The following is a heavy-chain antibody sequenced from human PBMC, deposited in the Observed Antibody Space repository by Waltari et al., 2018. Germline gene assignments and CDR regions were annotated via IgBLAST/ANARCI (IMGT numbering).Heavy chain of an antibody. V-gene: IGHV3-7*04. CDR2: IKEDGSKE. J-gene: IGHJ4*02. Sequence: EVQLVESGGGLVEPGGSRRLSCLASGFSSRHYWLRWGRQAPGKRLEWVADIKEDGSKEYYLGSVKGRFTISRDNAKNSVYLQMNSLRPEDTAVYYCARDWEGERPNFDYWGQGTLVTVSS. D-gene: IGHD1-26*01. CDR1: GFSSRHYW. CDR3: ARDWEGERPNFDY.